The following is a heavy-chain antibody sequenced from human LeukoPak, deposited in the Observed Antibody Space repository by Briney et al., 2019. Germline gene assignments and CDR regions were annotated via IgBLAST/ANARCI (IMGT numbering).Heavy chain of an antibody. CDR1: GYTFTSYA. Sequence: GASVKVSCKASGYTFTSYAMNWVRQAPGQGLEWMGWINTNTGNPTYAQGFTGRFVFSLDTSVSTAYLQISSLKAEDTAVYYCAMEGYHDILTGYWFDYWGQGTLVTVSS. V-gene: IGHV7-4-1*02. J-gene: IGHJ4*02. CDR2: INTNTGNP. CDR3: AMEGYHDILTGYWFDY. D-gene: IGHD3-9*01.